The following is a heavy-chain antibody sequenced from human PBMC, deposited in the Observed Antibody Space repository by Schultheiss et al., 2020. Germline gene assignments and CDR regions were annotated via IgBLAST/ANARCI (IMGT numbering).Heavy chain of an antibody. J-gene: IGHJ4*02. CDR1: GFTVSSNY. D-gene: IGHD6-6*01. Sequence: GESLKISCAASGFTVSSNYMSWVRQAPGKGLEWVSVIYSGGSTYYADSVKGRFTISRDNSKNTLYLQMNSLRAEDTAVYYCARDPGIAARQYYFDYWGQGTLVTVSS. CDR3: ARDPGIAARQYYFDY. V-gene: IGHV3-53*01. CDR2: IYSGGST.